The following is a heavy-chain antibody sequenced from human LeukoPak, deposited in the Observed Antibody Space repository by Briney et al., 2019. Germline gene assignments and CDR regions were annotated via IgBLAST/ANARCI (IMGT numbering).Heavy chain of an antibody. CDR3: AKEDPTIILGIDY. CDR2: ITGSGGST. J-gene: IGHJ4*02. V-gene: IGHV3-23*01. Sequence: GGSLRLSCAASGFPFSSYAMSWVRQTPGKGLEWVSAITGSGGSTYYADSVRGRFTISRDNSKNTLFLQMESLRVEDTAVSYCAKEDPTIILGIDYWGQGALVIVSP. CDR1: GFPFSSYA. D-gene: IGHD7-27*01.